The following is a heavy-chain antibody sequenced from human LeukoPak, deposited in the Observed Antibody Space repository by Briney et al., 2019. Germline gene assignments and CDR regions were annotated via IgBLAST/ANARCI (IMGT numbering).Heavy chain of an antibody. V-gene: IGHV1-69*13. CDR1: GGTFSSYS. Sequence: GASVKVSCKASGGTFSSYSISWVRQAPGQGLEWMGGIIPMFDITNYAQRFQGRVTITADEITTTAYMDLSSLRSEDTAVYYCARVQQYQLLYFWSRVGYYYYYGMDVWGQGTTVTVSS. D-gene: IGHD2-2*02. CDR2: IIPMFDIT. CDR3: ARVQQYQLLYFWSRVGYYYYYGMDV. J-gene: IGHJ6*02.